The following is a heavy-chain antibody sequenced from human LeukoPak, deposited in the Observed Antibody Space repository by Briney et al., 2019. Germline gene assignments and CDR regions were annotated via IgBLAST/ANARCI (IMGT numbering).Heavy chain of an antibody. D-gene: IGHD3-16*01. CDR3: ARLEEDLTLGVAGYWFVP. CDR1: GYSFTTHW. Sequence: GESLQISCKGSGYSFTTHWIGWGRQMPGKGLEWMGIIYTDDSNASYSPSFQGQVTLSADKSINTANLQWSSLRASDTAIYYCARLEEDLTLGVAGYWFVPWGQGTLVTVSS. J-gene: IGHJ5*02. CDR2: IYTDDSNA. V-gene: IGHV5-51*01.